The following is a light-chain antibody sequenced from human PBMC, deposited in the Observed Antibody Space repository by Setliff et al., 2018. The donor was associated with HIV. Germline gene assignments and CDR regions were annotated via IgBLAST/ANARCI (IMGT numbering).Light chain of an antibody. J-gene: IGLJ1*01. CDR1: GGGS. V-gene: IGLV2-23*02. Sequence: QSALAQPASVSGPPGQSITISCSGTGGGSVSWYQQHPGKAPQLTIFEVNKRASGVSTRFSGSKSGNTASLTISGLQAEDEADYYCSSYAGPSAFDVFGTGTKVTVL. CDR2: EVN. CDR3: SSYAGPSAFDV.